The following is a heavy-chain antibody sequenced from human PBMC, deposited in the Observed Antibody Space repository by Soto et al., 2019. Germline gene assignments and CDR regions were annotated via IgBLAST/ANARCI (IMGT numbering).Heavy chain of an antibody. CDR3: ARDDRQYYDFWSGYY. CDR2: IKQDGSEK. V-gene: IGHV3-7*01. D-gene: IGHD3-3*01. J-gene: IGHJ4*02. Sequence: WGSLRLSCAASGFTFSSYWMSWVRQAPGKGLEWVANIKQDGSEKYYVDSVKGRFTISRDNAKNSLYLQMNSLRAEDTAVYYCARDDRQYYDFWSGYYWGQGTLVTVSS. CDR1: GFTFSSYW.